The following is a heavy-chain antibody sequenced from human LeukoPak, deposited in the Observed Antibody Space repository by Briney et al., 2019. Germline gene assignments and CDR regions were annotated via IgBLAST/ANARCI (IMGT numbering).Heavy chain of an antibody. J-gene: IGHJ4*02. V-gene: IGHV4-59*08. CDR2: IYYSGST. Sequence: SETLSLTCTVSGGSISSYYWSWIRQPPGKGMEWIGYIYYSGSTNYNPSLKSRVTISVDTSKNQFSLKLSSVTAADTAVYYCARHGRSSGWKHWGQGTLVTVSS. D-gene: IGHD6-19*01. CDR3: ARHGRSSGWKH. CDR1: GGSISSYY.